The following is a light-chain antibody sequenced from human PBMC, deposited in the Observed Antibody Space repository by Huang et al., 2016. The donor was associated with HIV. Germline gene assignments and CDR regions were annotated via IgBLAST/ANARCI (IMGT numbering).Light chain of an antibody. CDR2: ASS. Sequence: IQLTQYPSSLSASVGDRVTITCLASQVIGRYLVLYQQKPGKSPQLLIYASSTLQSGFPSRFSGRGSGTDFTLTISSLQPEDFATYYCQQLKTYPITFGPGTQVDIK. J-gene: IGKJ3*01. V-gene: IGKV1-9*01. CDR1: QVIGRY. CDR3: QQLKTYPIT.